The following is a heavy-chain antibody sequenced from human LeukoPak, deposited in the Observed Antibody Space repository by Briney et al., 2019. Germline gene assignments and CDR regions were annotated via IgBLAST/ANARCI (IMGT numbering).Heavy chain of an antibody. D-gene: IGHD1-26*01. CDR3: ARRIKWELRSLKFDP. CDR1: GGSFSGYY. J-gene: IGHJ5*02. V-gene: IGHV4-34*01. Sequence: SETLSLTCAVYGGSFSGYYWSWIRQPPGKGLEWIGEINHSGSTNYNPSLKSRVTISVDTSKNQFSLKLSSVTAADTAVYYCARRIKWELRSLKFDPWGRGTLVTGSS. CDR2: INHSGST.